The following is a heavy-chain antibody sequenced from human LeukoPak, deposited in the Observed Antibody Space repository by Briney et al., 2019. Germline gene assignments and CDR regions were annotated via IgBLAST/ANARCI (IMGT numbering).Heavy chain of an antibody. D-gene: IGHD4-23*01. CDR3: ARDLGYGGTRIDD. J-gene: IGHJ4*02. V-gene: IGHV1-18*01. CDR2: ISTYNGNT. Sequence: ASVKVSCKASGYTFTNYGISWVRQAPGQGLEWMGWISTYNGNTNYAQKLQGRVTTTTDTSTSTAYMELISLRSDDTAVYYCARDLGYGGTRIDDWGQGALVTVSS. CDR1: GYTFTNYG.